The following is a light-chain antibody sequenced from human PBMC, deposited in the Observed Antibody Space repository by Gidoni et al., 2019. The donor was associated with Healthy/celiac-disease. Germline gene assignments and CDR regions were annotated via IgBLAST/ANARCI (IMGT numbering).Light chain of an antibody. V-gene: IGKV3-11*01. Sequence: EIVFTQSPATLSLSPGERATLSCRASQSVSSYLAWYQQKPGQAPRPLIYDASNRATGIPARFSGSGSGTDFTLTISSLEPEDFAVYYCQQRSNWSWTFGQXTKVEIK. CDR1: QSVSSY. J-gene: IGKJ1*01. CDR3: QQRSNWSWT. CDR2: DAS.